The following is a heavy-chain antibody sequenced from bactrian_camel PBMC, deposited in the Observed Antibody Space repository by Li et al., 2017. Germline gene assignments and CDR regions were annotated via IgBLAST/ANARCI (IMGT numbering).Heavy chain of an antibody. Sequence: QLVESGGGLVQPGGSLRLSCAASGFIFSKHPMSWVRQAPGKGLEWVSGTNYGGVSAYYAESVKGRFTISMDNADNSIFLQMNNLTPVDTATYYCAVRGSCAEIPRWISPLNIVWYNHWGQGTQVTVS. J-gene: IGHJ4*01. CDR2: TNYGGVSA. CDR3: AVRGSCAEIPRWISPLNIVWYNH. D-gene: IGHD2*01. CDR1: GFIFSKHP. V-gene: IGHV3S40*01.